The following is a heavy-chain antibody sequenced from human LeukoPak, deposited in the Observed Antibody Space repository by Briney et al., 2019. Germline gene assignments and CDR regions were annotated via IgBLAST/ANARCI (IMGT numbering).Heavy chain of an antibody. CDR2: INPRPGST. J-gene: IGHJ4*02. V-gene: IGHV1-46*01. D-gene: IGHD3-3*01. CDR1: GYTFTGYY. CDR3: ARAVFRFMEDGQEYLDY. Sequence: ASVKVSCKASGYTFTGYYMHWVRQAPGQGLEWMGWINPRPGSTSYAQKFQGRVTMSRDTSTSTVYMELRSLRSEDTAVYYCARAVFRFMEDGQEYLDYWGQGTLVTVSS.